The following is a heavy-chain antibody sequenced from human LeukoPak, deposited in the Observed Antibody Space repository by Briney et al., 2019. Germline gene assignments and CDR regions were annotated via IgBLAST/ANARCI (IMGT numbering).Heavy chain of an antibody. J-gene: IGHJ4*02. CDR1: GGSIRSSSYY. D-gene: IGHD5-18*01. Sequence: SETLSLTCTVSGGSIRSSSYYWGWIRQPPGKGLEWIGSIYYSGSTYYNPSLKSRVTISVDTSKNQFSLKLRSVTAADTAVYYCARDLRRDTAMVMKDCWGQGTLVTVSS. CDR2: IYYSGST. CDR3: ARDLRRDTAMVMKDC. V-gene: IGHV4-39*07.